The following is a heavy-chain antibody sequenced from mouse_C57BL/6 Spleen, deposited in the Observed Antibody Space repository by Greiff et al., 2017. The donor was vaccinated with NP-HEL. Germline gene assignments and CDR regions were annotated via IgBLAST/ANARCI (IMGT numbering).Heavy chain of an antibody. D-gene: IGHD1-1*01. J-gene: IGHJ4*01. V-gene: IGHV5-17*01. Sequence: EVKLVESGGGLVKPGGSLTLSCAASGFTFSDYGMHWVRQAPETGLELVAYISSGISTIYYADTVKGRFTISRDNAKNTLFLQMTRLRSEDTAMYYCARRGTVVATREAMDYWGQGTSVTVSS. CDR1: GFTFSDYG. CDR3: ARRGTVVATREAMDY. CDR2: ISSGISTI.